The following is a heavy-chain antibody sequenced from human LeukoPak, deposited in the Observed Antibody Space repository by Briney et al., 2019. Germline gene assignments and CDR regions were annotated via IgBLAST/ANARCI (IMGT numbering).Heavy chain of an antibody. CDR3: ARDEEADYGDYGASFDY. J-gene: IGHJ4*02. CDR1: EFIFRNNW. CDR2: IKQDGREK. D-gene: IGHD4-17*01. V-gene: IGHV3-7*01. Sequence: GGSLRLSCAASEFIFRNNWMSWVRQAPGKGLEWGANIKQDGREKYYVDSVKGRFTSSRDNAKNSLYLQMNSLRAEDTAVYYCARDEEADYGDYGASFDYWGQGTLVTVSS.